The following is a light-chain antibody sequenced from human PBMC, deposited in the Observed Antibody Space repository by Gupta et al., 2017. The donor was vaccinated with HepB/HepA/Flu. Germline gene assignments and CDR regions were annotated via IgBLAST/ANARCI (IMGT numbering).Light chain of an antibody. CDR1: QSVSSSY. CDR3: QQYGSSPRYT. CDR2: GAS. Sequence: IVLTQSPGTLSMSPGERATLSCRASQSVSSSYLAWYQQKPGQAPRLLIYGASSRATGIPDRFSGSGSGTEFTLTISILEPEDFAVYYCQQYGSSPRYTFGQGTKLEIK. J-gene: IGKJ2*01. V-gene: IGKV3-20*01.